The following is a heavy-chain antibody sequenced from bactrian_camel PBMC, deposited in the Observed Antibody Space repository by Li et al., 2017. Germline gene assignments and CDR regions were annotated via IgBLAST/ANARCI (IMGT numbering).Heavy chain of an antibody. D-gene: IGHD2*01. Sequence: HVQLVESGGGSVQAGGSLTLSCASARYIFSSTCMGWFRQAPGKEREGVAAIDPSGRITYYSDSAKDRLTISRDNAKNTVDLQMNNLKPEDTAMYFCAADSTRSCRRPPQEYDYKGQGTQVTVS. CDR3: AADSTRSCRRPPQEYDY. V-gene: IGHV3S54*01. J-gene: IGHJ4*01. CDR2: IDPSGRIT. CDR1: RYIFSSTC.